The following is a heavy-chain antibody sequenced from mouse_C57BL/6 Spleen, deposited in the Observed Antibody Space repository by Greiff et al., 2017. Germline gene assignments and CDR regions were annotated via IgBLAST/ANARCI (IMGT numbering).Heavy chain of an antibody. V-gene: IGHV1-82*01. Sequence: QVQLQQSGPELVKPGASVKISCKASGYAFSSSWMNWVKQRPGKGLEWIGRIYPGDGDTNYNGKFKGKATLTADKSSRTAYMQLSSLTSEDSAVYFCARPDYYGSSAWDYFDYWGQGTTLTVSS. CDR1: GYAFSSSW. CDR3: ARPDYYGSSAWDYFDY. CDR2: IYPGDGDT. D-gene: IGHD1-1*01. J-gene: IGHJ2*01.